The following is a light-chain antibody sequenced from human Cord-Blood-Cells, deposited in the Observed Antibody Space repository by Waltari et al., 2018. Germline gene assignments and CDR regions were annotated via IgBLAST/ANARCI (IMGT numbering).Light chain of an antibody. V-gene: IGKV4-1*01. CDR3: QQYYSTPWT. J-gene: IGKJ1*01. CDR2: WAS. Sequence: DIVMTQSTDSLAVTMGERATINYKSSQSVLYSSNNKNYLAWYQQKPGQPPKLLIYWASTRESGVPDRFSGSGSGTDFTLTISSLQAEDVAVYYCQQYYSTPWTFGQGTKVEIK. CDR1: QSVLYSSNNKNY.